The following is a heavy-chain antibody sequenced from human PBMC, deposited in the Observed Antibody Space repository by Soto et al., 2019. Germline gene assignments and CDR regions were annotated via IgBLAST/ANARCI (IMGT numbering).Heavy chain of an antibody. D-gene: IGHD4-17*01. V-gene: IGHV4-4*07. CDR3: AGERTFNDYGDYYFDY. CDR2: IYTSGST. Sequence: SETLSLTCTVSGGSISSYYWSWIRQPAGKGLEWIGRIYTSGSTNYNPSLKSRVTMSVDTSKNQFSLKLSSVTAADTAVYYCAGERTFNDYGDYYFDYWGQGTLVTVSS. J-gene: IGHJ4*02. CDR1: GGSISSYY.